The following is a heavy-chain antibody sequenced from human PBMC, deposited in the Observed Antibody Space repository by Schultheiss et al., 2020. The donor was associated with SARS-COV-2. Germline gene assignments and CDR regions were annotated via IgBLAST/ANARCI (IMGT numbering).Heavy chain of an antibody. CDR2: IYYSGST. V-gene: IGHV4-39*07. J-gene: IGHJ5*02. D-gene: IGHD3-10*01. CDR1: GGSISSSSYY. CDR3: ARGRLLWFGESNWFDP. Sequence: SQTLSLTCTVSGGSISSSSYYWGWIRQPPGKGLEWIGSIYYSGSTNYNPSLKSRVTISVDTSKNQFSLKLSSVTAANTAVYYCARGRLLWFGESNWFDPWGQGTLVTVSS.